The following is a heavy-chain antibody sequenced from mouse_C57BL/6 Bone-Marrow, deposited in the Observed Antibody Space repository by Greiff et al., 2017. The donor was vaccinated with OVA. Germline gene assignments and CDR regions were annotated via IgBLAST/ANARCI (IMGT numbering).Heavy chain of an antibody. CDR3: ARNYYGRSQWYCDV. V-gene: IGHV1-18*01. CDR1: GYTFTDYN. J-gene: IGHJ1*03. D-gene: IGHD1-1*01. CDR2: INPNNGGT. Sequence: EVQLQQSGPELVKPGASVKIPCKASGYTFTDYNMDWVKQSHGKSLEWIGDINPNNGGTIYNQKFKGKATLTVDKSSSTAYMELRSLTSEDTAVYYRARNYYGRSQWYCDVWGTGNTVSVPS.